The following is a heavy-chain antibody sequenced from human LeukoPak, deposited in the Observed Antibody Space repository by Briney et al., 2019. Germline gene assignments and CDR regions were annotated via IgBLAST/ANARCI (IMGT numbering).Heavy chain of an antibody. Sequence: PGGSLRLSCAASGFTFSTYWMSWVRQAPGKGLEWVANIKKDGTEKYYVDSVKGRFTISRDNAKNSLYLQMKSLRAEDTAVYYCARGDGYNFFDYWGQGTLVTVSS. CDR1: GFTFSTYW. CDR2: IKKDGTEK. CDR3: ARGDGYNFFDY. V-gene: IGHV3-7*05. J-gene: IGHJ4*02. D-gene: IGHD5-24*01.